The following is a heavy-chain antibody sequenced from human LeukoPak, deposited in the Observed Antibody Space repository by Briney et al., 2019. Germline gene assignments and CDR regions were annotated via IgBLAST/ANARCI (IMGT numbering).Heavy chain of an antibody. CDR3: AGGLPATYYYDSSGYSYDAFDI. D-gene: IGHD3-22*01. CDR2: MNPNSGNR. Sequence: GASVKVSCKASGYTFTSYDINWVRQATGQGLEWMGWMNPNSGNRGYAQKFQGRVTITRNTSISTAYMELSSLRSEDTAVYYCAGGLPATYYYDSSGYSYDAFDIWGKGQWSPSLQ. V-gene: IGHV1-8*03. J-gene: IGHJ3*02. CDR1: GYTFTSYD.